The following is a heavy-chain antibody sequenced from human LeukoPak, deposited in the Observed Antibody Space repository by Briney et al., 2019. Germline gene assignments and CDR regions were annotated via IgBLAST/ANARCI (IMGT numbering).Heavy chain of an antibody. Sequence: ASVKVSCKASGYTFTGYYMHWVRQAPGQGLKWMGRINPNSGGTNYAQKFQGRVTMTRDTSISTAYMELSRLRSDDTAVYYCAGRLLGVVNDYWGQGTLVTVSS. J-gene: IGHJ4*02. D-gene: IGHD3-3*01. CDR1: GYTFTGYY. CDR2: INPNSGGT. CDR3: AGRLLGVVNDY. V-gene: IGHV1-2*06.